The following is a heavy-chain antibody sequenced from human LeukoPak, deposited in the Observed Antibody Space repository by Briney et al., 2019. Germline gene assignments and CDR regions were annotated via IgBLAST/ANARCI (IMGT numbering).Heavy chain of an antibody. D-gene: IGHD2-15*01. J-gene: IGHJ4*02. Sequence: GGSLRLSCAASGFTFSSNAMSWVRQAPGKGLEWVSGTSGSGGSTYYAGSVKGRFTISRDNSKNTLYLQMNSLRAEDTAVYYCAKNGGSQCYSHLDSWGQGTLVTVSS. CDR1: GFTFSSNA. CDR3: AKNGGSQCYSHLDS. V-gene: IGHV3-23*01. CDR2: TSGSGGST.